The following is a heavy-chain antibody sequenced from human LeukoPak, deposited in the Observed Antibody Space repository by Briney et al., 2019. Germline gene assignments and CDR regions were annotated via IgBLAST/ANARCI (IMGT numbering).Heavy chain of an antibody. J-gene: IGHJ4*02. V-gene: IGHV3-30*18. D-gene: IGHD4-17*01. CDR3: AKLPFPTMTTDRSPHDY. CDR2: ISYDGSNK. Sequence: GGSLRLSCAVSGFTFSSYWMSWVRQAPGKGLEWVAVISYDGSNKYYADSVKGRFTISRDNSKNTLYLQMNSLRAEDTAVYYCAKLPFPTMTTDRSPHDYWGQGTLVTVSS. CDR1: GFTFSSYW.